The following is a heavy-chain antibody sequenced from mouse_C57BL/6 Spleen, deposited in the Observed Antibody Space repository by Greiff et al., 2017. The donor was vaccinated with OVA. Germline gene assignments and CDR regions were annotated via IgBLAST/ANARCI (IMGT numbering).Heavy chain of an antibody. V-gene: IGHV3-1*01. D-gene: IGHD2-1*01. CDR3: ARVGDYGNYLDY. CDR2: ISYSGST. J-gene: IGHJ2*01. Sequence: DVKLQESGPGMVKPSQSLSLTCTVTGYSITSGYDWHWIRHFPGNKLEWMGYISYSGSTNYNPSLKSRISITHDTSKNHFFLKLNSVTTEDTATYYCARVGDYGNYLDYWGQGTTLTVSS. CDR1: GYSITSGYD.